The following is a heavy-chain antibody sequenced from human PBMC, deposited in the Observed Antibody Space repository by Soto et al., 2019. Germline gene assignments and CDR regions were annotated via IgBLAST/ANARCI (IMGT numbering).Heavy chain of an antibody. V-gene: IGHV4-34*01. CDR1: GGSFATYY. CDR3: GRVGISDWLVSLDR. Sequence: SETLSLTCVVPGGSFATYYWNWIRQFPGKGLEWIGESNYRGSNNYSPSLKSRVTISLDTSTNEFSLKLTSVTAADTAVYYSGRVGISDWLVSLDRWGQGTMVTV. J-gene: IGHJ3*02. D-gene: IGHD6-19*01. CDR2: SNYRGSN.